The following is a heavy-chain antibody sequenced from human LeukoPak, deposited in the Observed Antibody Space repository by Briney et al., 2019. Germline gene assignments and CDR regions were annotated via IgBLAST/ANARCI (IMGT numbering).Heavy chain of an antibody. J-gene: IGHJ4*02. CDR2: ISYSGST. CDR1: GDSISSSRYY. CDR3: ASSCIAATGAFDC. V-gene: IGHV4-39*01. D-gene: IGHD6-13*01. Sequence: PSETLSLTCTVYGDSISSSRYYWAWIRQPPGKGLDWIGSISYSGSTYYNSSLKSRLTISVDPTQNQFSLNLTCRHGRDTPWYFSASSCIAATGAFDCWGQGTLVTVSS.